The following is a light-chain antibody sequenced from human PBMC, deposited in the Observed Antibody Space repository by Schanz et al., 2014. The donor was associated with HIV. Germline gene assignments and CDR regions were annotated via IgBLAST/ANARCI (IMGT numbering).Light chain of an antibody. CDR2: SNN. V-gene: IGLV1-44*01. CDR3: AAWDDSLNGPV. Sequence: QSVLTQSPSASGAPGQRVTISCSGSSSNIGSNAVNWFQHLPGMAPKLLIYSNNQRPSGVPYRFSGSKSGTSASLAISGLQSDDEADYYCAAWDDSLNGPVFGGGTKVTVL. J-gene: IGLJ3*02. CDR1: SSNIGSNA.